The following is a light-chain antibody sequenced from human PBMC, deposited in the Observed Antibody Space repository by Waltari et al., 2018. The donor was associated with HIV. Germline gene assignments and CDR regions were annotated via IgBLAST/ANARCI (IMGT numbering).Light chain of an antibody. Sequence: QTALLPLRSGTGAAGRTGTGYSTGLGGDGGSYNYVSWYQQHPGKAPKLVIYDVSKRPSGVPDRFSASNSAHMAALTTSGFPAEHAAAYYSCSYAGSYTYVVGTGTTVTVL. CDR1: GGDGGSYNY. V-gene: IGLV2-11*01. J-gene: IGLJ1*01. CDR3: CSYAGSYTYV. CDR2: DVS.